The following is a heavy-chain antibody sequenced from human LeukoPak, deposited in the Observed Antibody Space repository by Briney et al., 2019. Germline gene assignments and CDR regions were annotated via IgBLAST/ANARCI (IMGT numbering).Heavy chain of an antibody. CDR1: GGSISSGDYY. CDR3: ARDPGSGHDYGDY. Sequence: PSETLSLTCTVSGGSISSGDYYWSWIRQPPGKGLEWIGYIYYSGSTYYNPSLKSRVTISVDTSKNQFSLKLSSVTAADTAVYYCARDPGSGHDYGDYWGQGTLVTVSS. J-gene: IGHJ4*02. D-gene: IGHD5-12*01. CDR2: IYYSGST. V-gene: IGHV4-30-4*08.